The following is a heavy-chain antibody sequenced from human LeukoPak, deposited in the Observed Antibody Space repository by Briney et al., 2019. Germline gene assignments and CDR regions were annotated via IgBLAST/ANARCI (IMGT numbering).Heavy chain of an antibody. Sequence: SSETLSLTCTVSGGSMSTYYWRWIRQPPGKGREWIGYIYYSGSTNYNPSLKSRVTISVDTSKNQFSLKLSSVTAADTAVYYCARDSGPFDYWGQGTLVTVSS. CDR2: IYYSGST. J-gene: IGHJ4*02. D-gene: IGHD1-1*01. CDR3: ARDSGPFDY. V-gene: IGHV4-59*01. CDR1: GGSMSTYY.